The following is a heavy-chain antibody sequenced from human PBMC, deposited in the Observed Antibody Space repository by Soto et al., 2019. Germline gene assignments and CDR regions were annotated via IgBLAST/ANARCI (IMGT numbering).Heavy chain of an antibody. CDR1: GGSVSSGSYY. CDR2: IYYSGST. J-gene: IGHJ6*02. V-gene: IGHV4-61*01. Sequence: QVQLQESGPGLVKPSETLSLTCTVSGGSVSSGSYYWSWIRQPPGKGLEWIGYIYYSGSTNYNPSLKSRVTISVDTSKNQFSLKLSSVTAADTAVYYCARDHLRGTRRGGYYYYGMDVWGQGTTVTVSS. CDR3: ARDHLRGTRRGGYYYYGMDV. D-gene: IGHD3-16*01.